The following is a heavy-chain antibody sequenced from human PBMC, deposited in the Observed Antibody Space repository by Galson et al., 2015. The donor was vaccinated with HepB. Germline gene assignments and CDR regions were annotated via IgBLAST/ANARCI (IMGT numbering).Heavy chain of an antibody. V-gene: IGHV4-34*01. CDR2: ISHSGST. D-gene: IGHD6-13*01. CDR3: ARLYEGGSSWFHGRPFDI. J-gene: IGHJ3*02. CDR1: GGSFSGYY. Sequence: ETLSLTCAVHGGSFSGYYWSWIRHTPGKGLEWIGEISHSGSTNYDPSLKSRATISEDTSKKQFSLKVNSVTVADTAVYYCARLYEGGSSWFHGRPFDIWGQGTMVTVSS.